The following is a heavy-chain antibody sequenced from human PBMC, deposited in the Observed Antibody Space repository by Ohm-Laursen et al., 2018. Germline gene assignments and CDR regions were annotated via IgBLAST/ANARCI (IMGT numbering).Heavy chain of an antibody. CDR3: ARLRSNTVTTIGLDY. CDR1: GFTLNSYG. J-gene: IGHJ4*02. D-gene: IGHD5-18*01. V-gene: IGHV3-33*01. CDR2: TWAITGNT. Sequence: SLRLSCSASGFTLNSYGIHWVRQAPGKGLEWVAVTWAITGNTYYADSVKGRFTISRDNAKNMVYLQMNSLRVEDTAVYFCARLRSNTVTTIGLDYWGQGTLVTVSS.